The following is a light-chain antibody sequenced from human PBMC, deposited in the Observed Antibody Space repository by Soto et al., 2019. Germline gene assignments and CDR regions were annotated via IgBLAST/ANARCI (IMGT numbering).Light chain of an antibody. J-gene: IGLJ3*02. Sequence: QSALTQPRSVSGSPGQSVTISCTGTSSDVGAYNYVSWYQQHPGKAPKLMIYDVSKRPSGVPDRSSGSKSGNTASLTISGLQAEDEADYYCCSYAGTYIWVFGGGTKVTVL. CDR2: DVS. CDR3: CSYAGTYIWV. V-gene: IGLV2-11*01. CDR1: SSDVGAYNY.